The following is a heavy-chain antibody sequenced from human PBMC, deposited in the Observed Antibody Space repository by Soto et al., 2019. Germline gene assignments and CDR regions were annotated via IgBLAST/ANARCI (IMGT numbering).Heavy chain of an antibody. D-gene: IGHD6-13*01. CDR2: INQSGNT. CDR1: GGSFTGYY. CDR3: ARHHVRGRTIAGAAEF. J-gene: IGHJ4*02. V-gene: IGHV4-34*01. Sequence: QVQLQQWGAGLLKPSETLSLTCAVYGGSFTGYYWSWIRQPRGKGLEWIGEINQSGNTNYNPSLKSRVTISVDTSKNQLFLNLTSVTAADTAMYYCARHHVRGRTIAGAAEFWGQGTLVTVSS.